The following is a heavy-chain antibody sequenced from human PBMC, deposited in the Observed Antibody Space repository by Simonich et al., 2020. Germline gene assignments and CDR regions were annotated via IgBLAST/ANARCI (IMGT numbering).Heavy chain of an antibody. CDR3: AEGGRGMSRGYFDF. CDR2: MNPNSGNT. CDR1: GYTFTSYD. Sequence: QVQLVQSGAEVKKPGASVKVSCKASGYTFTSYDINWVRQATGQGLEWMGWMNPNSGNTGYAQKFQGRVTITRNTPKSNAYEGLGRLRFEEPGLYYWAEGGRGMSRGYFDFLGQGNLVTVSS. J-gene: IGHJ4*02. V-gene: IGHV1-8*03. D-gene: IGHD2-15*01.